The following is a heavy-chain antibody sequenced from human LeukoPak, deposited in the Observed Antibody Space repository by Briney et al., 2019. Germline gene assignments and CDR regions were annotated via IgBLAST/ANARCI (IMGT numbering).Heavy chain of an antibody. J-gene: IGHJ5*02. CDR2: ISWNSGTI. D-gene: IGHD1-26*01. CDR3: AKGNSGSYSQDWFDP. CDR1: GFTFDDFA. V-gene: IGHV3-9*03. Sequence: GGSLRLSCAASGFTFDDFAMHWVRQALGKGLEWVSGISWNSGTIGYADSVKGRFTISRDNAKNSLYLQMNSLRPEDMALYYCAKGNSGSYSQDWFDPWGQGTLVTVSS.